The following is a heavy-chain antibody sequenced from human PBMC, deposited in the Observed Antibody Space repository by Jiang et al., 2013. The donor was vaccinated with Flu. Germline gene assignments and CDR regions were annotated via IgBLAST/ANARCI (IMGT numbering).Heavy chain of an antibody. CDR2: ISYDGSNK. CDR3: AKGDQVGATAPYYYYGMDV. J-gene: IGHJ6*02. V-gene: IGHV3-30*18. CDR1: GFTFSSYG. Sequence: SGFTFSSYGMHWVRQAPGKGLEWVAVISYDGSNKYYADSVKGRFTISRDNSKNTLYLQMNSLRAEDTAVYYCAKGDQVGATAPYYYYGMDVWGQGTTVTVSS. D-gene: IGHD1-26*01.